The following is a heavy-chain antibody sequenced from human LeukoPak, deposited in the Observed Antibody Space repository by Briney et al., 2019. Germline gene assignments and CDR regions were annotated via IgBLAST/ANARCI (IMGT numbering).Heavy chain of an antibody. CDR2: INHSGST. CDR3: SYDYVWGTYRRPGDY. Sequence: SETLSLTCAVYGGSFSGYYWSWIRQPPGKGLEWIGEINHSGSTNYNPSLKSRVTISVDTSKNQFSLKLSSVTAADTAVYYCSYDYVWGTYRRPGDYWGQGTLVSVSS. V-gene: IGHV4-34*01. J-gene: IGHJ4*02. CDR1: GGSFSGYY. D-gene: IGHD3-16*02.